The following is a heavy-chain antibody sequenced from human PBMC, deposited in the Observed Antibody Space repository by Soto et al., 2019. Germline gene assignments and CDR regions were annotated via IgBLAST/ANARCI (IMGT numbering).Heavy chain of an antibody. V-gene: IGHV1-46*01. J-gene: IGHJ1*01. D-gene: IGHD2-15*01. Sequence: ASVKVSCKASGYIFTAYSMHWVRQAPGQGLEWMGVVNPSGGSTNYAQKFQGRITMTRDTSTSTVYMDLSSLTSEDTAVYYCAREENCSDGICYSEYFQRWGQGTLVTVSS. CDR3: AREENCSDGICYSEYFQR. CDR1: GYIFTAYS. CDR2: VNPSGGST.